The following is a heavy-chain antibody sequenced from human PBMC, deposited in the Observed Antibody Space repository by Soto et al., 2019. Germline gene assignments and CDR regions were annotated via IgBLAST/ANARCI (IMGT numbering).Heavy chain of an antibody. CDR1: GYTFTSYD. CDR2: MNPNSGNT. Sequence: ASVKVSCKASGYTFTSYDINWVRQATGQGLEWMGWMNPNSGNTGYAQKFQGRVTVTRNTSISTAYMELSSLRSEDTAVYYCARGRAARITIFGVVTPRTNWFDPWGQGTLVTVSS. J-gene: IGHJ5*02. D-gene: IGHD3-3*01. V-gene: IGHV1-8*01. CDR3: ARGRAARITIFGVVTPRTNWFDP.